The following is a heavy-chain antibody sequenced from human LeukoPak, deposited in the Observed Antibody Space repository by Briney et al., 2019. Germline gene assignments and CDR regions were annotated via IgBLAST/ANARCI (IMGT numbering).Heavy chain of an antibody. CDR3: ARGAGPLFDP. Sequence: GVSLRLSCAASGFTFTDYYMSWMRHAPGKGLEWISYISDSGGTKHYADSVKGRFTISRDNAKNSLYLQTNSLRAEDTAVYYCARGAGPLFDPWGQGTLVTVSS. V-gene: IGHV3-11*01. J-gene: IGHJ5*02. CDR2: ISDSGGTK. CDR1: GFTFTDYY.